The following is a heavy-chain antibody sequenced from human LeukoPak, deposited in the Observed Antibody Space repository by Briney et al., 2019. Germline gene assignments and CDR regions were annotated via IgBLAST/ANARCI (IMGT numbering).Heavy chain of an antibody. CDR2: IYSTGST. CDR3: ARDWGTWHAFDL. J-gene: IGHJ3*01. D-gene: IGHD3-16*01. Sequence: SETLSLTCTVSGGSISSYYWSWIRQPAGEGLGGVGHIYSTGSTLYNPSLKTRVTLSVDRSKNQFSLSLNSVTAADTAMYYCARDWGTWHAFDLWGQGTMVTVSS. V-gene: IGHV4-4*07. CDR1: GGSISSYY.